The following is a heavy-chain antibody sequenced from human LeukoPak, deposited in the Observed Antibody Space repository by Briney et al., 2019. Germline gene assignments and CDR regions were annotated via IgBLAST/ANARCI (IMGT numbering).Heavy chain of an antibody. D-gene: IGHD6-13*01. V-gene: IGHV1-3*01. J-gene: IGHJ4*02. CDR2: INAGNGDT. Sequence: GASVKVSCKASGYTFTSYAIHWVRQAPGQRLEWMGWINAGNGDTKYSQTFQGRVTITRDTSASTVYMEVSSLRSEDTAVYYCATGSAAAPGYWGQGTLVTVSS. CDR1: GYTFTSYA. CDR3: ATGSAAAPGY.